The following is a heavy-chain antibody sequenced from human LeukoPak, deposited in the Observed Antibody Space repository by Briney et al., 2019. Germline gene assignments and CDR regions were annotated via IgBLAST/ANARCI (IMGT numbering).Heavy chain of an antibody. CDR1: GYTFTGYY. CDR2: INPNSGGT. CDR3: ARGGAVAGIYYYYGMDV. V-gene: IGHV1-2*04. D-gene: IGHD6-19*01. Sequence: ASVKVSCKASGYTFTGYYMHWVRQAPGQGLEWMGWINPNSGGTNYAQKFQGWVTMTRDTSISTAYMELSRLRSDDTAVYYCARGGAVAGIYYYYGMDVWGQGTTVTVSS. J-gene: IGHJ6*02.